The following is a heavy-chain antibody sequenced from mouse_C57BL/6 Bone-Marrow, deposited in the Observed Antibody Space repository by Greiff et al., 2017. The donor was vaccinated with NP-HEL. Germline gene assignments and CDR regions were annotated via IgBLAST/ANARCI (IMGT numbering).Heavy chain of an antibody. V-gene: IGHV1-15*01. CDR2: IDPETGGT. Sequence: VNVVESGAELVRPGASVTLSCKASGYTFTDYEMHWVKQTPVHGLEWIGAIDPETGGTAYNQKFKGKAILTADKSSSTAYMELRSLTSEDSAVYYCTRWGKAYWGQGTLVTVSA. CDR1: GYTFTDYE. J-gene: IGHJ3*01. CDR3: TRWGKAY.